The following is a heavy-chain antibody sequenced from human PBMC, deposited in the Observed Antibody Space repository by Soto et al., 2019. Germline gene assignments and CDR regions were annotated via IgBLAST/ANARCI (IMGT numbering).Heavy chain of an antibody. V-gene: IGHV3-23*01. J-gene: IGHJ4*02. CDR3: AKVCILDSCGYYQDLLAY. CDR1: GVTFSRYA. CDR2: ISGSGGST. Sequence: GRSLRLACAAYGVTFSRYAMSWVRQAPGKGLEWVSAISGSGGSTYYADSVKGRFTISRDNSKNTLYLQMNSLRAEDTAVYYCAKVCILDSCGYYQDLLAYWGRGTLV. D-gene: IGHD3-22*01.